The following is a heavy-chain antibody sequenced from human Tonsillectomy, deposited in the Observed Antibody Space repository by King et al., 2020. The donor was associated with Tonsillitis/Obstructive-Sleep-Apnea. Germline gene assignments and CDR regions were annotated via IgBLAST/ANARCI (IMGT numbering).Heavy chain of an antibody. CDR3: ARDDKYYYASSGYPIFDY. CDR1: GYSFTNNG. Sequence: QLVQSGAEVKKTGASVKVSCQASGYSFTNNGSSWVRQAPGQGLEWMGWISAYTGNTKYAQKFPGRVTMTTDTSTSTAYMELRSIRSDDTAVDYCARDDKYYYASSGYPIFDYWGQGTLVTVSS. V-gene: IGHV1-18*01. J-gene: IGHJ4*02. CDR2: ISAYTGNT. D-gene: IGHD3-22*01.